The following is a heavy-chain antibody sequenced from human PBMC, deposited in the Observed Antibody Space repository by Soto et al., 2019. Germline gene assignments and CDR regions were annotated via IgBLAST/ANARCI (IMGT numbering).Heavy chain of an antibody. J-gene: IGHJ4*02. D-gene: IGHD3-22*01. CDR2: IYYSGST. CDR3: ARGGYYDSSGAFDY. CDR1: GGSVSSGSYY. Sequence: QVQLQESGPGLVKPSETLSLTCTVSGGSVSSGSYYWSWIGQPPGKGLEWIGYIYYSGSTNYNPSLKSRVTISVDTSKNQFSLKLSSVTAADTAVYYCARGGYYDSSGAFDYWGQGTLVTVSS. V-gene: IGHV4-61*01.